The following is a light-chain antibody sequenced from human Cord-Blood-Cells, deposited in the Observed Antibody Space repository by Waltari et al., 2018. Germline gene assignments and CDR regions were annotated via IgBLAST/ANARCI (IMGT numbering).Light chain of an antibody. J-gene: IGLJ1*01. Sequence: QSALTQPRSVSGSPGPSVTIPCPGSISHVGGSKSVSRSQQHPGKAPKLMIYDVSKRPSGVPDRFSGSKSGNTASLTISGLQAEDEADYYCCSYAGSYTFFYVFGTGTKVTVL. V-gene: IGLV2-11*01. CDR1: ISHVGGSKS. CDR3: CSYAGSYTFFYV. CDR2: DVS.